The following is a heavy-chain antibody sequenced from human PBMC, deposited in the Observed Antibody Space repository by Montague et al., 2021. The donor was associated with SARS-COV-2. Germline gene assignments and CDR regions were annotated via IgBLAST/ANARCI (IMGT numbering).Heavy chain of an antibody. CDR2: IYYSGST. CDR3: ARQSVNYYDSSGYPFDY. J-gene: IGHJ4*02. CDR1: GGSISNSSYY. Sequence: SETLSLTCTVSGGSISNSSYYWGWIRQPPGKGLEWIGSIYYSGSTYYNPSLKSRVTISVDTSKNQFSLKLSSVTAADTAVYYCARQSVNYYDSSGYPFDYWGQGTLVTVSS. D-gene: IGHD3-22*01. V-gene: IGHV4-39*01.